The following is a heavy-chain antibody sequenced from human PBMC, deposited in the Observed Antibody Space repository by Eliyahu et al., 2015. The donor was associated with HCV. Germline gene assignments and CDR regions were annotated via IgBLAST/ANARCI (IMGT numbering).Heavy chain of an antibody. Sequence: ESGGGLVQPGGSLRLSCAASGFTFSSYAMSWVRQAPGKGLEWVSAISGSGGSTYYADSVKGRFTISRDNSKNTLYLQMNSLRAEDTAVHYCAKSGGDYYYYYGMDVWGQGTTVTVSS. CDR2: ISGSGGST. J-gene: IGHJ6*02. D-gene: IGHD4-17*01. CDR3: AKSGGDYYYYYGMDV. V-gene: IGHV3-23*01. CDR1: GFTFSSYA.